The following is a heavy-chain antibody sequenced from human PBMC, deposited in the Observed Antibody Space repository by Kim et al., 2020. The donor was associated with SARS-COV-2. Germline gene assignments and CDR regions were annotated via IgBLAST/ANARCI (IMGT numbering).Heavy chain of an antibody. D-gene: IGHD6-13*01. Sequence: ADSVKGRFTISRDNSKNTLYLQMSSLRAEDTAVYYCAKDLSSWYYYGMDVWGQGTTVTVSS. J-gene: IGHJ6*02. V-gene: IGHV3-33*06. CDR3: AKDLSSWYYYGMDV.